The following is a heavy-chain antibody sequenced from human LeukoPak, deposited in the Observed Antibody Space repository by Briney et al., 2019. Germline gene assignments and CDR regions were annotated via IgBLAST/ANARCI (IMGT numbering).Heavy chain of an antibody. Sequence: SETLSLTCTVSGDSMSSYYWSWIRQPPGKGLEWIGYIHYSGSSTNYNPSVKSRVTISVDTSNTQFSLRLSSVTAADTAVYYCARVPYGGSASLFDYWGQGTLVTVSS. J-gene: IGHJ4*02. V-gene: IGHV4-59*08. D-gene: IGHD6-6*01. CDR3: ARVPYGGSASLFDY. CDR2: IHYSGSST. CDR1: GDSMSSYY.